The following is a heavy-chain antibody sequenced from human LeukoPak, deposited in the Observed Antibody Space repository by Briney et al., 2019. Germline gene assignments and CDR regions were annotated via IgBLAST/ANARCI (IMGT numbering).Heavy chain of an antibody. J-gene: IGHJ4*02. CDR3: VKDLYSYFFDY. CDR2: ISIYVAST. V-gene: IGHV3-64D*08. D-gene: IGHD2-8*01. Sequence: PGGSLILSCSASGFTFRNYGIHWVSPPPEGVLEYVSTISIYVASTYYADLMKGRFSISRDNSTNTLYLQMSSLRAEDTAVYYCVKDLYSYFFDYWGEGTLVTVSS. CDR1: GFTFRNYG.